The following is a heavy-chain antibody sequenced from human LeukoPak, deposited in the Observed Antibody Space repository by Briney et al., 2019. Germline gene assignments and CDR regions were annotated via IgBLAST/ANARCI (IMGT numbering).Heavy chain of an antibody. J-gene: IGHJ5*02. CDR1: GGSMSSYC. V-gene: IGHV4-59*01. D-gene: IGHD3-16*02. Sequence: SETLSLTCTVSGGSMSSYCWSWIRQPPGKGLEWIGYIYYSESTNYNPSLKSRVTISVDTSKNQFSLKLSSVTAADTAVYYCARENYDYVWGSYRHNWFDPWGQGTLVTVSS. CDR2: IYYSEST. CDR3: ARENYDYVWGSYRHNWFDP.